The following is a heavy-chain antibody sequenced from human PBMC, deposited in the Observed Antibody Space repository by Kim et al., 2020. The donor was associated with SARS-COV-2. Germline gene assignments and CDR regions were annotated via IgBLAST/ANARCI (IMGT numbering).Heavy chain of an antibody. D-gene: IGHD3-10*01. V-gene: IGHV3-7*01. J-gene: IGHJ4*02. CDR1: GFTFSNYW. CDR3: YMGHYFDS. Sequence: GGSLRLSCVAPGFTFSNYWMNWVRQAPGKGLEWVANIKQDGTEKNYVDSVKGRFTISTDNAKSSVYLQMNTLRAEDTAVYYCYMGHYFDSWGQGTRVIVS. CDR2: IKQDGTEK.